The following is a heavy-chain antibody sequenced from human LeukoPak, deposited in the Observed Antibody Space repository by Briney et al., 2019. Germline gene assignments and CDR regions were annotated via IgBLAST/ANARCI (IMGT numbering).Heavy chain of an antibody. D-gene: IGHD2-21*02. CDR2: ISSSGSTI. V-gene: IGHV3-48*03. CDR1: GFTFSSYE. Sequence: PGGSLRLSCAASGFTFSSYEMNWVRQAPGKGLEWVSYISSSGSTIYYADSVKGRFTISRDNAKNSLYLQMNSLRAEDTAVYYCARAVVCGGDCYIPLGYWGQGTLVTASS. J-gene: IGHJ4*02. CDR3: ARAVVCGGDCYIPLGY.